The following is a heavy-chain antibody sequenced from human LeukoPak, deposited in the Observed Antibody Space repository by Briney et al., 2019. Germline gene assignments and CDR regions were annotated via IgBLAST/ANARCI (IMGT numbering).Heavy chain of an antibody. D-gene: IGHD3-22*01. V-gene: IGHV4-4*07. Sequence: SETLSLTCTVSGGSISSYYWSWIRRPAGKGLEWIGRIYTSGSTNYNPSLKSRVTMSVDTSKNQFSLKLSSVTAADTAVYYCARDGSSGNHARATNWFDPWGQGTLVTVSS. CDR3: ARDGSSGNHARATNWFDP. J-gene: IGHJ5*02. CDR2: IYTSGST. CDR1: GGSISSYY.